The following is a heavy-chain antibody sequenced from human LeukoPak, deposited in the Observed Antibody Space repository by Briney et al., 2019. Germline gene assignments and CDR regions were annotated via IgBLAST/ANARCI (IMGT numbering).Heavy chain of an antibody. D-gene: IGHD6-19*01. J-gene: IGHJ4*02. V-gene: IGHV3-9*01. CDR2: ISWNSGSI. Sequence: GGSLRLSCAASGFTFDDYAMHWVRQAPGKGLEWVSGISWNSGSIGYADSVEGRFTISRDNAKNSLYLQMNSLRAEDTALYYCAKSLSSGLIYFDYWGQGTPVTVSS. CDR1: GFTFDDYA. CDR3: AKSLSSGLIYFDY.